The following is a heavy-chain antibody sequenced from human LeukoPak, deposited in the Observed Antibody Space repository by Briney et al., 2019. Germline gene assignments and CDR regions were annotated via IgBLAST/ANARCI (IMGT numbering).Heavy chain of an antibody. CDR2: INHSGST. D-gene: IGHD5-18*01. Sequence: SETLSLTCAVYGGSFSDYYWSWIRQPPGKALEWIGEINHSGSTNYNPSLKSRVTISVDTFKKQFSLNLTSVSAADTAVYFCAKGNTDIVSFLGYYYAMDVWGPGTAVTVSS. CDR1: GGSFSDYY. CDR3: AKGNTDIVSFLGYYYAMDV. V-gene: IGHV4-34*01. J-gene: IGHJ6*02.